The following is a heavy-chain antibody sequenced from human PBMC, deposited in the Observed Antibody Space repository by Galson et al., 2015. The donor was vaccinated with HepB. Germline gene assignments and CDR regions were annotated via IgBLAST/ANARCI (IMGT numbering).Heavy chain of an antibody. CDR3: ARQTYGDYTPLDY. CDR2: VYPGDSNT. CDR1: GYSFTTYW. V-gene: IGHV5-51*01. Sequence: QSGAEVKKPGESLKISCKGSGYSFTTYWIGWVRQMPGKGLEWMAIVYPGDSNTRYSPSFQGQVTISADKSISTAYLQGSSLKALDTATYYCARQTYGDYTPLDYWGQGTLVTVSS. J-gene: IGHJ4*02. D-gene: IGHD4-17*01.